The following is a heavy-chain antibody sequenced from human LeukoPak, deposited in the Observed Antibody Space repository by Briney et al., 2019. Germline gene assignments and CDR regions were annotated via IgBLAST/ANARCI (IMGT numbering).Heavy chain of an antibody. D-gene: IGHD3-22*01. V-gene: IGHV3-30*18. CDR1: GFTFSSYG. CDR2: ISYDGSNK. J-gene: IGHJ4*02. CDR3: AKKGYYDGSGYYMYYFDH. Sequence: GGSLRLSCAASGFTFSSYGMHWVRQAPGKGLEWVAVISYDGSNKYYADSVKGRFTISRDNSKNTLYLQMNSLRAEDTAVYYCAKKGYYDGSGYYMYYFDHWGQGTLVTVSS.